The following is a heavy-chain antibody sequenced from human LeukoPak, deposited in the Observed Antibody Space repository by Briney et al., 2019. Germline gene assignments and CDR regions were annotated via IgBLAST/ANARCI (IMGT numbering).Heavy chain of an antibody. D-gene: IGHD5-18*01. CDR3: ARDRRGGYSYGSGYYYYGMDV. J-gene: IGHJ6*02. Sequence: SVKVSCKASGGTFSSYAISWVRQAPGQGLEWMGRIIPILGIANYAQKFQGRVTITADKSTSTAYMELSSLRSEDTAAYYCARDRRGGYSYGSGYYYYGMDVWGQGTTVTVSS. CDR2: IIPILGIA. CDR1: GGTFSSYA. V-gene: IGHV1-69*04.